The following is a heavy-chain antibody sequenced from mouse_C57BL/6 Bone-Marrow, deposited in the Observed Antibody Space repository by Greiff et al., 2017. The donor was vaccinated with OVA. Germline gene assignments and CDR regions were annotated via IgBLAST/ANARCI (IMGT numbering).Heavy chain of an antibody. CDR1: GYTFTSYW. CDR3: ARGGWLLRPFAY. D-gene: IGHD2-3*01. CDR2: IHPNSGST. Sequence: QVQLQQPGAELVKPGASVKLSCKASGYTFTSYWMHWVKQRPGQGLEWIGMIHPNSGSTNYNEKFKSKATLTVDKSSSTAYMQLSSLTSEDSAVYYCARGGWLLRPFAYWGQGTLVTVSA. V-gene: IGHV1-64*01. J-gene: IGHJ3*01.